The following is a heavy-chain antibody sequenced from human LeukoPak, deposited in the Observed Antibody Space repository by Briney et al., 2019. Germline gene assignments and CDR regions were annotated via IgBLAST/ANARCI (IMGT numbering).Heavy chain of an antibody. CDR2: ISGSGGST. CDR1: GFTFSSYG. J-gene: IGHJ4*02. V-gene: IGHV3-23*01. CDR3: ARHLSGVTGYTYGRGIDY. D-gene: IGHD5-18*01. Sequence: GGTLRLSCAASGFTFSSYGMSWVRQAPGKGLEWVSAISGSGGSTYYADSVKGRFTISRDNSKNTLYLQMNSLRAEDTAVYYCARHLSGVTGYTYGRGIDYWGQGTLVTVSS.